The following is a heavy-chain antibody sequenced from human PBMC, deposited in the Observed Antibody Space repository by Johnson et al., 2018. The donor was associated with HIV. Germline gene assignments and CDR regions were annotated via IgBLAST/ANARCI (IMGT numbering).Heavy chain of an antibody. CDR3: ARDGNGLGGIVGARGAFDI. J-gene: IGHJ3*02. V-gene: IGHV3-30-3*01. CDR2: ISYDGSNK. CDR1: GFTFSSYA. D-gene: IGHD1-26*01. Sequence: QVQLVESGGGVVQPGRSLRLSCAASGFTFSSYAMHWVRQAPGKGLEWVAVISYDGSNKYYADSVKGRFTISRDNSKNTLYLQMHSLRAEDMAVYYCARDGNGLGGIVGARGAFDIWGQGTMVTVSS.